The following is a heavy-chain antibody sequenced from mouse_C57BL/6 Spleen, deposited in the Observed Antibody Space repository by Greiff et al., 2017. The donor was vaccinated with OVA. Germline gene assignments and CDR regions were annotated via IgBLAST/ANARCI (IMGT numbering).Heavy chain of an antibody. CDR1: GYTFTSYW. Sequence: VQLQQPGAELVKPGASVKLSCKASGYTFTSYWMQWVNQRPGQGLEWIGEIDPSDSYTNYNQKFKGKATLTVDTSSSTAYMQLSSLTSEDSAVYYCASTVVGDWYFDVWGTGTTVTVSS. CDR3: ASTVVGDWYFDV. CDR2: IDPSDSYT. J-gene: IGHJ1*03. V-gene: IGHV1-50*01. D-gene: IGHD1-1*01.